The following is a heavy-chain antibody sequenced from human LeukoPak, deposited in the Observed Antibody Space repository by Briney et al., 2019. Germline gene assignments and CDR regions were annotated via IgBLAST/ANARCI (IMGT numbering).Heavy chain of an antibody. J-gene: IGHJ6*02. CDR3: ASTYYYDSSGYYYYYGMDV. CDR1: EFTFSSYG. V-gene: IGHV3-33*01. CDR2: IWYDGSNK. D-gene: IGHD3-22*01. Sequence: GGSLRLSCAASEFTFSSYGMHWVRQAPGKGLEWVAVIWYDGSNKYYADSVKGRFTISRDNSKNTLYLQMNSLRAEDTAVYYCASTYYYDSSGYYYYYGMDVWGQGTTVTVSS.